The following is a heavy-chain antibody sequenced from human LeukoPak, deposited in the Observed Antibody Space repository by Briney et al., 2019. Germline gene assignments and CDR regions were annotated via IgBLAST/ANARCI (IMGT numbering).Heavy chain of an antibody. J-gene: IGHJ6*02. CDR2: INPSGGST. Sequence: ASVKVSCKASGYTFTSYYMHWVRQAPGQGLEWMGIINPSGGSTSYAQKFQGRVTMTRDTSTSTVYMELSSLRSEDTAVYYCARDSQGSVWGGYYNYYYGMDVWGQGTTVTVSS. CDR3: ARDSQGSVWGGYYNYYYGMDV. D-gene: IGHD3-3*01. CDR1: GYTFTSYY. V-gene: IGHV1-46*01.